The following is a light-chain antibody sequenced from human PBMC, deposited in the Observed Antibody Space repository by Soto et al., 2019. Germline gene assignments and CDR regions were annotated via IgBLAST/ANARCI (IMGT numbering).Light chain of an antibody. V-gene: IGKV4-1*01. CDR2: WAS. CDR1: QSVLYSSNNKNY. Sequence: DIVMTQSPDSLAVSLGERATINCKSSQSVLYSSNNKNYLAWYQQKPGQPPKLLIYWASTRESGVPDRFSGSGSGTDFTLTISSLQAEDVAVYYCQEYLNSLPAFGQGTKVEVK. CDR3: QEYLNSLPA. J-gene: IGKJ1*01.